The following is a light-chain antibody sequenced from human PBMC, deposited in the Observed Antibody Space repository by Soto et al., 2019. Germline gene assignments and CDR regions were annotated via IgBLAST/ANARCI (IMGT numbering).Light chain of an antibody. Sequence: DIQMTQSPSTLSASVGDRVTITCRASQSINSWLAWYQQKPGKAPKLLIYKASSLESGVPSRFSGSGSGTEFTLTISSLQPDDFATYYCQQYNSYPYTFGQGTKLEIK. CDR2: KAS. CDR1: QSINSW. V-gene: IGKV1-5*03. CDR3: QQYNSYPYT. J-gene: IGKJ2*01.